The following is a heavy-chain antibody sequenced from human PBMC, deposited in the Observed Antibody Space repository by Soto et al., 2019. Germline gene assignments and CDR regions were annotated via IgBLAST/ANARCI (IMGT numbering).Heavy chain of an antibody. D-gene: IGHD4-17*01. CDR2: IYSGGST. CDR1: GFTVSSNY. CDR3: ARADYGDYTAEWYFDY. V-gene: IGHV3-66*01. J-gene: IGHJ4*02. Sequence: EVQLVESGGGLVQPGGSLRLSCAASGFTVSSNYMSWVRQAPGKGLEWVSIIYSGGSTYYADSVKGRFTISRDNSKNTLYLQMNSLRAEDTAVYYCARADYGDYTAEWYFDYWGQGTLVTVSS.